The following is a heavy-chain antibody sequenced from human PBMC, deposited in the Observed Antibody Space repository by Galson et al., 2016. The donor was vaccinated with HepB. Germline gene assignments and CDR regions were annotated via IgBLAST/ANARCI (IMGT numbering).Heavy chain of an antibody. CDR2: IRAYNDNT. D-gene: IGHD3-16*01. CDR1: GYTLTTYG. V-gene: IGHV1-18*01. Sequence: SVKVSCKASGYTLTTYGIAWLRQAPGQGLEWMGWIRAYNDNTKYEQKFQGRVTMTPDTSSNTAYMELRSLRSDDTAVYYCAKLRGRVWGIFPHAFEIWGQGTMVTVSS. J-gene: IGHJ3*02. CDR3: AKLRGRVWGIFPHAFEI.